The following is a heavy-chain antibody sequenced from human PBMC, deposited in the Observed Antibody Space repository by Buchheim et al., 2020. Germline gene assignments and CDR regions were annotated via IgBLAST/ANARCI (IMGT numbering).Heavy chain of an antibody. J-gene: IGHJ6*02. CDR2: INHSGST. CDR1: GGSFSGYY. CDR3: ARIPRVVVAATRYYYGMDV. D-gene: IGHD2-15*01. V-gene: IGHV4-34*01. Sequence: QVQLQQWGAGLLKPSETLSLTCAVYGGSFSGYYWSWIRQPPGKGLEWIGEINHSGSTNYNPSLKSRVTISVDTSKNQFSLKLSSVTAADTAVYYCARIPRVVVAATRYYYGMDVWGQETT.